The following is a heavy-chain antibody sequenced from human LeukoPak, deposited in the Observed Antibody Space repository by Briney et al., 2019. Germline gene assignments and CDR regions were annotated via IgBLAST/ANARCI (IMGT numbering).Heavy chain of an antibody. J-gene: IGHJ4*02. V-gene: IGHV1-69*01. CDR3: ARLGYGDSADY. CDR2: IIPIFGTA. D-gene: IGHD4-17*01. CDR1: GGTLSSYA. Sequence: GASVKVSCKASGGTLSSYAISWVRQAPGQGLEWMGGIIPIFGTANYAQKFQGRVTITADESTSTAYMELSSLRSEDTAVYYCARLGYGDSADYWGQGTLVTVSS.